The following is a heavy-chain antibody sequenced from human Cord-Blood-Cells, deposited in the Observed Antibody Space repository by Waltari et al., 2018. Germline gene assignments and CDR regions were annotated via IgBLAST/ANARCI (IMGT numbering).Heavy chain of an antibody. CDR3: ARGVTITMIVVVIHYGMDV. J-gene: IGHJ6*02. CDR2: INHSGST. Sequence: QVQLQQWGAGLLKPSETRSLTCAVYGGSFSGCYGSWIRQPPGKGLEWIGEINHSGSTNYNPSLKSRVTISVDTSKNQFSLKLSSVTAADTAVYYCARGVTITMIVVVIHYGMDVWGQGTTVTVSS. V-gene: IGHV4-34*01. CDR1: GGSFSGCY. D-gene: IGHD3-22*01.